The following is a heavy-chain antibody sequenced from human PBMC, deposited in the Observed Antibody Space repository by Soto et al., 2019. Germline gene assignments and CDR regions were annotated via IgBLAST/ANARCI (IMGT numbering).Heavy chain of an antibody. CDR3: SRRAPEGFDP. V-gene: IGHV4-39*01. Sequence: SETLSLTCTVSGGSFGSSAYYWGWIRRAPGKGLKWIGSINSSGSTFSNPSLKSRVTLSVDTSKNQFSLKLTSVTAADTALYYCSRRAPEGFDPWGQGTLVTVSS. J-gene: IGHJ5*02. CDR1: GGSFGSSAYY. CDR2: INSSGST.